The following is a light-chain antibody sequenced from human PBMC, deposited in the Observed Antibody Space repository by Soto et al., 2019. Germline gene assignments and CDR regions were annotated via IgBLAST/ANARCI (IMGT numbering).Light chain of an antibody. CDR3: MQALQTPIT. CDR1: QSLLHSIGFIY. CDR2: LTL. V-gene: IGKV2-28*01. Sequence: DIVMTQSPLSLPVTPGEPASISCRSSQSLLHSIGFIYLDAYLQKPGQSPQILIYLTLNRASGDRDRVSGSGAGTDLTLKISRVEAKDVWVYYCMQALQTPITCGQGTRLEIK. J-gene: IGKJ5*01.